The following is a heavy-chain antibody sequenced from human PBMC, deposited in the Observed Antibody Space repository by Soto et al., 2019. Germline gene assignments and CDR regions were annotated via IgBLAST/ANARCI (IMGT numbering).Heavy chain of an antibody. J-gene: IGHJ4*02. CDR3: ARARNLLTGYYKGGFYHFDF. Sequence: PSETLSLTCTVSGDSNSSYYWSWIRQSPGKGLEWIGYISYSGSTTYNPSLKSRLTISLHTSNTQVSLTLDSVTAADTDVYYCARARNLLTGYYKGGFYHFDFWGQGTPVPGSS. V-gene: IGHV4-59*01. CDR1: GDSNSSYY. D-gene: IGHD3-9*01. CDR2: ISYSGST.